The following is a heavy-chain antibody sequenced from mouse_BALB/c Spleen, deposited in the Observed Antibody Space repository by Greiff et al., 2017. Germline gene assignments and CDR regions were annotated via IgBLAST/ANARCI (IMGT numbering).Heavy chain of an antibody. CDR3: ARHEDHNSLFAY. CDR1: GYTFTEYI. CDR2: FYPGSGSI. J-gene: IGHJ3*01. Sequence: VQLVESGAGLVKPGASVKLSCKASGYTFTEYIIHWVKQRSGQGLEWIGWFYPGSGSIKYNEKFKDKATLTADKSSSTVYMELSRLTSEDSAVYFCARHEDHNSLFAYWGQGTLVTVSA. V-gene: IGHV1-62-2*01.